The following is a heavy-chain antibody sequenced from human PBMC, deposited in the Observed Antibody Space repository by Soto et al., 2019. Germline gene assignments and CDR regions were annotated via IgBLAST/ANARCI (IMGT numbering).Heavy chain of an antibody. CDR1: GGSISSGGYY. Sequence: QVQLQESGPGLVKPSQTLSLTCTVSGGSISSGGYYWSWIRQHPGEGLEWIGYIYYSGSTYYNPSLKSRVTISVDTSKNQFSLKLSSVTAADTAVYYCARAYYDFWSGRNGFDPWGQGTLVTVSS. D-gene: IGHD3-3*01. J-gene: IGHJ5*02. CDR2: IYYSGST. CDR3: ARAYYDFWSGRNGFDP. V-gene: IGHV4-31*03.